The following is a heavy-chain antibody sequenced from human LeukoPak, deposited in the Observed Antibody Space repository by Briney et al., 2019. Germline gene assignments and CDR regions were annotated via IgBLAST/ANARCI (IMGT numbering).Heavy chain of an antibody. CDR1: GGSISSSSYY. CDR2: IYYSGST. D-gene: IGHD3-3*01. Sequence: SETLSLTCTVSGGSISSSSYYWGWIRQPPGKGLEWIGSIYYSGSTYYNPSLKSRVTISVDTSKNQFSLKLSSVTAADTAVYYCARQGYDFWSGYYTPFDYWGQGILVTVSS. V-gene: IGHV4-39*01. J-gene: IGHJ4*02. CDR3: ARQGYDFWSGYYTPFDY.